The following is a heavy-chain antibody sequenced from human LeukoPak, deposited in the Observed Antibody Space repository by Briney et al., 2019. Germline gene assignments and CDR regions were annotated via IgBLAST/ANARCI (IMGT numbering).Heavy chain of an antibody. CDR2: FDPEDGET. CDR1: GYTLTELS. CDR3: ATGNRPYYYDSSGYYDFDY. Sequence: ASVKVSCKVSGYTLTELSMHWVRQAPGKGLEWMGGFDPEDGETIYAQKFQGRVTMTGDTSTDTAYMELSSLRSEDTAVYYCATGNRPYYYDSSGYYDFDYWGQGTLVTVS. D-gene: IGHD3-22*01. J-gene: IGHJ4*02. V-gene: IGHV1-24*01.